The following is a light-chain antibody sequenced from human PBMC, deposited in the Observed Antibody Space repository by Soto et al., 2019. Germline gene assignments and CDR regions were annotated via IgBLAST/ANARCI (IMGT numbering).Light chain of an antibody. CDR1: SSSIGSNT. J-gene: IGLJ2*01. Sequence: QSVLTQPPSASGTPGQRVTISCSGSSSSIGSNTVTWYQQLPGTAPKLLIYNDDQRPSGVPDRFSGSRSGTSASLAISGLQSEDETDYYCAAWDDSLNGVVFGGGTKLTVL. CDR3: AAWDDSLNGVV. CDR2: NDD. V-gene: IGLV1-44*01.